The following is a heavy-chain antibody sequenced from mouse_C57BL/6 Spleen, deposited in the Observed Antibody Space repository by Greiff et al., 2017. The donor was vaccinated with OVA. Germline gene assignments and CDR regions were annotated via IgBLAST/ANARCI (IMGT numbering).Heavy chain of an antibody. CDR3: ARRGNYYGSSYGNWFAY. J-gene: IGHJ3*01. D-gene: IGHD1-1*01. CDR2: IYPRSGNT. Sequence: VQLQQSGAELARPGASVKLSCKASGYTFTSYGISWVKQRTGQGLEWIGEIYPRSGNTYYNEKFKGKATLTADKSSSTAYMELRSLTSEDSAVYFCARRGNYYGSSYGNWFAYWGQGTLVTVSA. V-gene: IGHV1-81*01. CDR1: GYTFTSYG.